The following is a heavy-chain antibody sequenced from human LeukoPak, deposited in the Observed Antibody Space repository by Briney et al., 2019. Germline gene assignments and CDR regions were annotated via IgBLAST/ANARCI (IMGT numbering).Heavy chain of an antibody. CDR2: ISSSSSYI. D-gene: IGHD3-22*01. V-gene: IGHV3-21*01. CDR1: GFTFSSYS. Sequence: GGSLRLSCAASGFTFSSYSMNWVRQAPGKGLEWVSSISSSSSYIYYADSVKGRFTISRDNAKNSLYLQMNSLRAEDTAVYYCARAHSSYYYDSSGYPYYFDYWGQGTLVTVSS. J-gene: IGHJ4*02. CDR3: ARAHSSYYYDSSGYPYYFDY.